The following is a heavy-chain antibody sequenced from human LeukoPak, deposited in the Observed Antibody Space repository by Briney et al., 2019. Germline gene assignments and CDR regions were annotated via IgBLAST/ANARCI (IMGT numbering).Heavy chain of an antibody. CDR1: GGSISSSNW. CDR3: ASRAPTSNYGMDV. CDR2: IYHSGST. Sequence: SETLSLTCAVSGGSISSSNWWSWVRQPPGKGLEWIGEIYHSGSTNYNPSLKSRVTISVDKSKNQFSLKLSSVTAADTAVYYCASRAPTSNYGMDVWGQGTTVTVSS. J-gene: IGHJ6*02. V-gene: IGHV4-4*02. D-gene: IGHD2-2*01.